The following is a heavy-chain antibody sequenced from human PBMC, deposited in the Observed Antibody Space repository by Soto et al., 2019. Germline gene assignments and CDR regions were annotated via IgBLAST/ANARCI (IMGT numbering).Heavy chain of an antibody. CDR3: ARNDILTGHYFFDY. D-gene: IGHD3-9*01. CDR1: GFTFSSYG. CDR2: IWYDGSNE. V-gene: IGHV3-33*01. J-gene: IGHJ4*02. Sequence: QVQLLESGGDLVQPGRSLRLSCAASGFTFSSYGMHWVRQAPGKGLEWVAAIWYDGSNEWYADSVKGRFTISRDNSKNTLYLQMNSLSAEDTAVFYCARNDILTGHYFFDYWGQGTLVSVSS.